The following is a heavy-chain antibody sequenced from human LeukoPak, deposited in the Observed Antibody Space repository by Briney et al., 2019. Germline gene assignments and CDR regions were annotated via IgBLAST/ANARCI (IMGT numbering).Heavy chain of an antibody. D-gene: IGHD1-26*01. Sequence: ASVKVSCKASGYIFINHGIAWVRQAPGQGLEYMGWISAYNGNTDYAQKFQGRVTMITDTSTSTAYMEVRGLRFDDTAVYYCARWGPSPSDYWGQGTLVIVSS. J-gene: IGHJ4*02. CDR1: GYIFINHG. CDR3: ARWGPSPSDY. CDR2: ISAYNGNT. V-gene: IGHV1-18*01.